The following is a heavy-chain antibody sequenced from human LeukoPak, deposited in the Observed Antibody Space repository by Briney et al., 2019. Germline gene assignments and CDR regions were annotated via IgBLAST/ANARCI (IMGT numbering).Heavy chain of an antibody. Sequence: GRSLRLSCAASGFTFSSYGMHWVRQAPGKGLEWVAVISYDGSNKHYADSVKGRFTISRDNSKNTLYLQMNSLRAEDTAVYYCAKELRYYGGYDYWGQGTLVTVSS. CDR2: ISYDGSNK. CDR1: GFTFSSYG. CDR3: AKELRYYGGYDY. J-gene: IGHJ4*02. V-gene: IGHV3-30*18. D-gene: IGHD4-23*01.